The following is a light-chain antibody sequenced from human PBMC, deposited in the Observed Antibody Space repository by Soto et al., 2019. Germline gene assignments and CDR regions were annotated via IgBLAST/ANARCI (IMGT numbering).Light chain of an antibody. J-gene: IGKJ1*01. CDR2: DAS. CDR3: QQYNRYST. Sequence: EVVLTQSRASLSLSPGERATLSCRASQSVSSYLAWYQQKPGQAPRLLIYDASNRAPGIPARFSGSGSGTDFTLTISSLQPDDFATYYCQQYNRYSTFGQGTKVDIK. CDR1: QSVSSY. V-gene: IGKV3-11*01.